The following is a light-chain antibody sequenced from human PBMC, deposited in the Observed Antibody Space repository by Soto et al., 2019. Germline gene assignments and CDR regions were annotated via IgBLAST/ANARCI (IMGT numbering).Light chain of an antibody. CDR1: QDISNS. V-gene: IGKV1-33*01. Sequence: DIQMTQSPSSLSTSVGERVTITCQASQDISNSLNWYQQKPGKAPNLLIYEASKLQTGVPSRFSGGGSGTHFTFTISNLQPEDIATYYCQQRSNWPYTFGQGTKLEIK. CDR3: QQRSNWPYT. J-gene: IGKJ2*01. CDR2: EAS.